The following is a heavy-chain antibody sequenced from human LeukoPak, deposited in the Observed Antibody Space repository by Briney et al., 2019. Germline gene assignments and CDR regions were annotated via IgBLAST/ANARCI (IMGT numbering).Heavy chain of an antibody. Sequence: SETLSLTCTVSGGSISSYYWSWIRQPPGKGLEWIGYIYYSGSTNYNPSLKSRVTISVDTSKNQFSLKLSSVTAADTAVYYCARKWASGSYDYWGQGTLVTVSS. CDR2: IYYSGST. D-gene: IGHD1-26*01. CDR3: ARKWASGSYDY. V-gene: IGHV4-59*08. J-gene: IGHJ4*02. CDR1: GGSISSYY.